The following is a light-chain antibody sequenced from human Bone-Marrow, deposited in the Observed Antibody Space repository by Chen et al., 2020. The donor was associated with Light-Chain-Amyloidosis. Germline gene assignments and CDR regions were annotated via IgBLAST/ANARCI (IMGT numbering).Light chain of an antibody. CDR1: SSDVGGDNH. V-gene: IGLV2-14*01. J-gene: IGLJ1*01. CDR2: EVT. CDR3: SSYTITNTLV. Sequence: QSSLPQPASVSGSPVQSITIPCTGTSSDVGGDNHVSWYQQHPDKAPKLMIYEVTNRPSWVPDRFSGSKSDNTASLTISGLQTEDEADYFCSSYTITNTLVFGSGTRVTVL.